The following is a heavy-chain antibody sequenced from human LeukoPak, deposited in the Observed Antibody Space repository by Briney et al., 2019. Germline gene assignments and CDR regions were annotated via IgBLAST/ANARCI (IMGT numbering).Heavy chain of an antibody. V-gene: IGHV1-69*04. CDR1: GYTFTSYY. J-gene: IGHJ5*02. CDR3: ARATSIAARGSPNWFDP. Sequence: GASVTVSCKASGYTFTSYYMHWVRQAPGQGLEWMGRIIPILGIANYAQKFQGRVTITADKSTSTAYMEPSSLRSEDTAVYYCARATSIAARGSPNWFDPWGQGTLVTVSS. D-gene: IGHD6-6*01. CDR2: IIPILGIA.